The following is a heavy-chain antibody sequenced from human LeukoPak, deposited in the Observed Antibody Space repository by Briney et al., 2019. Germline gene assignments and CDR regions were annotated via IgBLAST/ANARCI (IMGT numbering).Heavy chain of an antibody. CDR1: EFTFSSYT. Sequence: PGESLRLSCAASEFTFSSYTMSWVRQAPGKGLEWVSAISAGGAGTYYADSVKGRFTISRDNSKNTLYLQMNILRADDTAVYYCAKEDHRRSDPPWFDPWRQGTLVTVSS. D-gene: IGHD6-25*01. CDR3: AKEDHRRSDPPWFDP. V-gene: IGHV3-23*01. J-gene: IGHJ5*02. CDR2: ISAGGAGT.